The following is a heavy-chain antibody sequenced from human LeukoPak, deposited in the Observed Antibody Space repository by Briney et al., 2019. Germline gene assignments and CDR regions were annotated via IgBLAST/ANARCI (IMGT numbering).Heavy chain of an antibody. J-gene: IGHJ5*02. Sequence: ASVKVSCKASGSTFKTYGISWMRQAHGQGLEWMGWNHPYNGNTNYAQKVQGRLTMTTDTSTSTAYMELRSLRSDDTAVYYCARDREAARPGWFDPWGQGTLVTVSS. CDR3: ARDREAARPGWFDP. D-gene: IGHD6-6*01. CDR2: NHPYNGNT. CDR1: GSTFKTYG. V-gene: IGHV1-18*01.